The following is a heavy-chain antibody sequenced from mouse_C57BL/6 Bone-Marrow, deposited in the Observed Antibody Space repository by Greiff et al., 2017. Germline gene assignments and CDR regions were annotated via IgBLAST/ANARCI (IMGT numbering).Heavy chain of an antibody. CDR1: GFTFSDAW. J-gene: IGHJ4*01. D-gene: IGHD2-4*01. CDR3: TLIYYDRDAMDY. Sequence: EVQGVESGGGLVQPGGSMKLSCAASGFTFSDAWMDWVRQSPEKGLEWVAEIRNKANNHATYYAESVKGRFTISRDESKSSVYLQMNSLRAEDTGIYCCTLIYYDRDAMDYWGQGTSVTVSS. CDR2: IRNKANNHAT. V-gene: IGHV6-6*01.